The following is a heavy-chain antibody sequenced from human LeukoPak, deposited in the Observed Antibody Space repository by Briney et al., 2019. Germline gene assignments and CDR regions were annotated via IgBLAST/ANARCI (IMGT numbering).Heavy chain of an antibody. CDR1: GFTFSSYG. Sequence: GGSLRLSCAASGFTFSSYGMHWVRQAPGKGLEWVAVIWYDGSNKYYADSVKGRFTISRDNSKNTLHLQMNSLRAEDTAVYYCAKEYEGLDYWGQGTLVTVSS. J-gene: IGHJ4*02. D-gene: IGHD2-8*01. V-gene: IGHV3-33*06. CDR2: IWYDGSNK. CDR3: AKEYEGLDY.